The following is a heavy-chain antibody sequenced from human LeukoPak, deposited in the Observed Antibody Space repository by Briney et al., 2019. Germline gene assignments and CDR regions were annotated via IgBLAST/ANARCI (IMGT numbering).Heavy chain of an antibody. CDR3: AKADATYYYGSGSYYRIVT. J-gene: IGHJ5*02. D-gene: IGHD3-10*01. CDR1: GFTFSSYA. V-gene: IGHV3-23*01. CDR2: ISGSGGST. Sequence: PGGSLRLSCAASGFTFSSYAMSWVRQAPGKGLEWVSAISGSGGSTYYADSVKGRFTISRDNSKNTLYLQMNSLRAEDTAVYYCAKADATYYYGSGSYYRIVTWGQGTLVTVSS.